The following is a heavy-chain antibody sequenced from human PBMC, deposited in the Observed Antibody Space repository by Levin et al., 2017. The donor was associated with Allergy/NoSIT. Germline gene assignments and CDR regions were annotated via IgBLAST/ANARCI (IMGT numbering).Heavy chain of an antibody. D-gene: IGHD5/OR15-5a*01. CDR3: ARDVSSAFDI. V-gene: IGHV3-74*01. Sequence: GGSLRLSCAASGFTFSRYWMHWVRQAPGKGLVWVSGLNGDGSSTNYADSVKGRFTISRDNAKNTLYLQMNSLRAEDTAVYYCARDVSSAFDIWGQGTVVTVSS. CDR2: LNGDGSST. J-gene: IGHJ3*02. CDR1: GFTFSRYW.